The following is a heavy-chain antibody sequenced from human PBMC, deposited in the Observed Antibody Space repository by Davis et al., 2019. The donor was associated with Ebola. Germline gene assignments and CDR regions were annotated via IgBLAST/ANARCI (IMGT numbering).Heavy chain of an antibody. CDR1: GGSFSGYY. CDR3: ASLTTPLRRH. D-gene: IGHD4-11*01. CDR2: INHSGST. Sequence: PGGSLRLSCAVYGGSFSGYYWSWIRQPPGKGLEWIGEINHSGSTNYNPSLKSRVTISVDTSKNQFSLKLSSVTAAETAVYYCASLTTPLRRHWGQGTLVTVSS. V-gene: IGHV4-34*01. J-gene: IGHJ4*02.